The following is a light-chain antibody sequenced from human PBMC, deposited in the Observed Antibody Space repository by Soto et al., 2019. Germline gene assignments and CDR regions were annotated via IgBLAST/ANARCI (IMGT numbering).Light chain of an antibody. Sequence: DIVMTQSPDSLAVSLGERTTINCRSSQSVLHRSKRKNYLAWYQQKAGQPPKLLISWASTRESGVPGRFSGSGSGTDFALTSSSLQAEDVETYYCQQYYSGRTFGQGTKVEI. V-gene: IGKV4-1*01. J-gene: IGKJ1*01. CDR2: WAS. CDR1: QSVLHRSKRKNY. CDR3: QQYYSGRT.